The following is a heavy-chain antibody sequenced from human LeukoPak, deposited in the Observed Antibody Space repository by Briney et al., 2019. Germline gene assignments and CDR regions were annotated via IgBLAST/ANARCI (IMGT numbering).Heavy chain of an antibody. V-gene: IGHV4-30-2*01. CDR3: ARVPAAYSGYDYHPTHFDY. Sequence: PSETLSLTCTVSGGSISSGGYYWSWIRQPPGKGLEWIGYIYHSGSTYYNPSLKSRVTISVDRSKNQFSLKLSSVTAADTAVYYCARVPAAYSGYDYHPTHFDYWGQGTLVTVSS. D-gene: IGHD5-12*01. CDR1: GGSISSGGYY. CDR2: IYHSGST. J-gene: IGHJ4*02.